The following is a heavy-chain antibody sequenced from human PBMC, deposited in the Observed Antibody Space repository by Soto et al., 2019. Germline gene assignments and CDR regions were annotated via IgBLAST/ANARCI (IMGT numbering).Heavy chain of an antibody. Sequence: GGSLRLSCAVSGFTFSMYAMSWVRQAPGKGLEWVANIKQDGSEKYYVDSVKGRFTISRDNAKNSLYLQMNSLRAEDTAVYYCARDRYSYYDFWSGSLPYYYYGMDVWGQGTTVTVSS. CDR1: GFTFSMYA. J-gene: IGHJ6*02. CDR3: ARDRYSYYDFWSGSLPYYYYGMDV. D-gene: IGHD3-3*01. CDR2: IKQDGSEK. V-gene: IGHV3-7*01.